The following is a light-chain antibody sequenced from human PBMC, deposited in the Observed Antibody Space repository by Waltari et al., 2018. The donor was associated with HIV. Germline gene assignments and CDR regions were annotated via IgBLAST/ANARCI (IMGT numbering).Light chain of an antibody. CDR3: SSYTSSSIVI. CDR2: EVN. Sequence: HSALTQPASVSGSPGQSITLPCPGTSSAVGGDTYVSWYRLHPGKVPKLMLFEVNNRPSGVSNRFSGSKSGNTASLTISGLQVEDEADYYCSSYTSSSIVIFGGGTKVTVL. CDR1: SSAVGGDTY. J-gene: IGLJ2*01. V-gene: IGLV2-14*01.